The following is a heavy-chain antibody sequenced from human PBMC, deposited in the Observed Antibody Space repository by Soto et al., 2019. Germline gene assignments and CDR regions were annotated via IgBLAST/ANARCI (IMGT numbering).Heavy chain of an antibody. D-gene: IGHD3-22*01. CDR1: GFTFSSYW. CDR3: ARDSSGFDY. J-gene: IGHJ4*02. CDR2: IKHDGSEN. V-gene: IGHV3-7*03. Sequence: ESGGGLVQPGGSLRLSCAASGFTFSSYWMSWVRQAPGKGLEWVANIKHDGSENYYVDSVKGRFTISRDNAKNSLFLQMNSLRAEDTAVYFCARDSSGFDYWGQGTLVTVSS.